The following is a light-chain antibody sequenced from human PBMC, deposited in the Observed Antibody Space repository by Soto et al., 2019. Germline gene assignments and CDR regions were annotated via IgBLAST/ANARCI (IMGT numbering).Light chain of an antibody. Sequence: ETVMTQSPATLSVSPGERATLSCRASQSVSTNLAWYQHKPGQAPRLLISGASTRATVLPARFSGSGSGTAFTLTISSLQSEAFAVYYCQQYNNWPGTFGQGTKVEN. V-gene: IGKV3-15*01. CDR2: GAS. J-gene: IGKJ1*01. CDR3: QQYNNWPGT. CDR1: QSVSTN.